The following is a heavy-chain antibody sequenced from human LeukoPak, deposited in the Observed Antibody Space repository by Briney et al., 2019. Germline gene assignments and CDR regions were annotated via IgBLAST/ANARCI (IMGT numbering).Heavy chain of an antibody. J-gene: IGHJ3*02. V-gene: IGHV3-23*01. CDR1: GFTFSSYA. Sequence: PGGSLRLSCAASGFTFSSYAMSWVRQAPGKGLEWVSAISGSGGSTYYADSVKGRFTISRDNSKNTLYLQMNSLRAEDTAVYYCAKDGPVEYSSSSHAFDIWGQGTMVTVSS. D-gene: IGHD6-6*01. CDR2: ISGSGGST. CDR3: AKDGPVEYSSSSHAFDI.